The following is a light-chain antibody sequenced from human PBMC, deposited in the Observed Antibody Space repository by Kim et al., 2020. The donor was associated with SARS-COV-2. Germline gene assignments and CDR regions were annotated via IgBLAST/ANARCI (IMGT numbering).Light chain of an antibody. Sequence: SSELTQDPAVSVALGQTVRITCQGDSLRSYYATWYQQKPGQAPILVIYGKNNRPSGIPDRFAGSSSGNTASLTITETQAGDEADYYCNSRDSNDNVAFGGGTQLTVL. CDR1: SLRSYY. CDR2: GKN. V-gene: IGLV3-19*01. J-gene: IGLJ3*02. CDR3: NSRDSNDNVA.